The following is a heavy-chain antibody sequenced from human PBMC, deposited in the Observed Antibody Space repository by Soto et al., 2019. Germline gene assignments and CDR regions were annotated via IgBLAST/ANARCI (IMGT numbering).Heavy chain of an antibody. CDR2: IYYSGST. J-gene: IGHJ4*02. Sequence: SETLSLTCTVSGGSISSSSYYWGWIRQPPGKGLEWIGSIYYSGSTYYNPSLKSRVTISVDTSKNQFSLKLSSVTAADTAVYYCARQWGGYDPPDYFDYWGQGTLVTVSS. V-gene: IGHV4-39*01. CDR3: ARQWGGYDPPDYFDY. D-gene: IGHD5-12*01. CDR1: GGSISSSSYY.